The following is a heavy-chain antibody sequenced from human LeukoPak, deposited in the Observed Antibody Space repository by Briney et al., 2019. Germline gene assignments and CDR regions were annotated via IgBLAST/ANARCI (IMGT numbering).Heavy chain of an antibody. J-gene: IGHJ4*02. V-gene: IGHV1-69*05. CDR2: IIPIFGTT. D-gene: IGHD5-24*01. CDR3: ASVPDRGWLPFDY. Sequence: VASVKVSCKASGGTFSSYAISCVRQAPGQGLEWMGGIIPIFGTTNYAQNFQGRITITTDESTSTAYMELSSLTSEDTAVYYCASVPDRGWLPFDYWGQGILVTVSS. CDR1: GGTFSSYA.